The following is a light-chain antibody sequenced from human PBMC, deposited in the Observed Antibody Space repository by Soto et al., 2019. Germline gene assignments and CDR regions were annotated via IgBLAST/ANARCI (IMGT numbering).Light chain of an antibody. J-gene: IGLJ3*02. CDR2: GNR. V-gene: IGLV1-40*01. CDR1: NSNLGAGYD. CDR3: YSYAGRNIWV. Sequence: QSVLTQPPSVSGVPGQRVTISCTGNNSNLGAGYDVHWYQQLPGAAPKLVVFGNRNRPSGVPERFSGSKSGNTASLTVSGLQADDEAVYYCYSYAGRNIWVFGGGTQLTVL.